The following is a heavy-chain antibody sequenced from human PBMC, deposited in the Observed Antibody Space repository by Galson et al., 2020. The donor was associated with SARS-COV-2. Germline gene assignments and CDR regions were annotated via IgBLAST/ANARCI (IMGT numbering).Heavy chain of an antibody. Sequence: SETLSLTCAVYGGSFSGYYWSWIRQPPGKGLEWIGEINHSGSTNYNPSLKSRVTISVDTSKNQFSLKLSSVTAADTAVYYCARGISYCSSTSCYRDAFDIWGQGTMVTVSS. J-gene: IGHJ3*02. CDR3: ARGISYCSSTSCYRDAFDI. D-gene: IGHD2-2*01. CDR1: GGSFSGYY. V-gene: IGHV4-34*01. CDR2: INHSGST.